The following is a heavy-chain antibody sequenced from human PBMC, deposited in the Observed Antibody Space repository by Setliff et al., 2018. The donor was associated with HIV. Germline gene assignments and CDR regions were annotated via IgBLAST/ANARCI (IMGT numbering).Heavy chain of an antibody. CDR3: ARDGGYSYGYGMDV. D-gene: IGHD5-18*01. CDR1: GFTFSNYE. Sequence: GGSLRLSCAASGFTFSNYEMNWVRPAPGKGLEWVSYITSGSTIYYADSVKGRFTISRDNAKNSLYLQMNSLRAEDTAVYYCARDGGYSYGYGMDVWGQGTTVTVSS. J-gene: IGHJ6*02. V-gene: IGHV3-48*03. CDR2: ITSGSTI.